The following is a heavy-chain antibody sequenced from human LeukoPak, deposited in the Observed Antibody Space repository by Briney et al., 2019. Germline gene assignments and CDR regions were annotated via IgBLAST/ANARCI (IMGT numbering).Heavy chain of an antibody. CDR1: GGSISSGGYS. Sequence: SQTLSLTCAVSGGSISSGGYSWSWIRQPPGKGLEWIGYIYHSGSTHYNPSLKSRITISVDRSKNQFSLKLSSVTAADTAVYYCAIGSCYSCWFDPWGQGTLVTVSS. CDR2: IYHSGST. D-gene: IGHD2-15*01. J-gene: IGHJ5*02. V-gene: IGHV4-30-2*01. CDR3: AIGSCYSCWFDP.